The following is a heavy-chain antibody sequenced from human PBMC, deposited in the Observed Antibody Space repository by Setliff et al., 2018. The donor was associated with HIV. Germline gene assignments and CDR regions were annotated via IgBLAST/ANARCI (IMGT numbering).Heavy chain of an antibody. Sequence: GESLKISCAASGFTFSRDWMLWVRQPPGKGLVWVARTNSDGSSTSHADSVKGRFTISRDNAKDSLYLQMNSLRGEDTAVYYCAGSRGYFVKAEWGQGTLVTVSS. J-gene: IGHJ4*02. CDR2: TNSDGSST. V-gene: IGHV3-74*01. CDR1: GFTFSRDW. D-gene: IGHD3-22*01. CDR3: AGSRGYFVKAE.